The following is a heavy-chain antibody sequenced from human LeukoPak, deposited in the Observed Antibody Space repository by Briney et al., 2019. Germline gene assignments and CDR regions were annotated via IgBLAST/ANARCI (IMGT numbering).Heavy chain of an antibody. CDR2: ISGSGVST. Sequence: GGSLRLSCAASGFTFSSYAMSWVRQAPGKGLEWVSAISGSGVSTYYADSVKGRFTISRDNAKNSLYLQMNSLRAEDTAVYYCARAGGHDAFDIWGQGTMVTVSS. D-gene: IGHD3-10*01. CDR1: GFTFSSYA. J-gene: IGHJ3*02. CDR3: ARAGGHDAFDI. V-gene: IGHV3-23*01.